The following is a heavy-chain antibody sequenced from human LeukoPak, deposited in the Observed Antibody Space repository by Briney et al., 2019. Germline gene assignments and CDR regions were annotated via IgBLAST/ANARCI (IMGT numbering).Heavy chain of an antibody. V-gene: IGHV3-7*01. CDR2: IKEDGSEN. CDR3: ARQRYSDY. CDR1: GFTFSRYW. D-gene: IGHD1-1*01. Sequence: GGSLRLSCAASGFTFSRYWMTWVRQAPGKGLEWVANIKEDGSENSYVESVKGRFTIYRDNAKNSLYLQLNSLRAEDTAVYFCARQRYSDYWGQGTLVTVSS. J-gene: IGHJ4*02.